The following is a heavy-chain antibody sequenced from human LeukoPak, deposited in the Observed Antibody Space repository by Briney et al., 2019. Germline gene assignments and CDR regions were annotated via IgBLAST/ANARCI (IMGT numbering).Heavy chain of an antibody. J-gene: IGHJ6*04. D-gene: IGHD2-2*01. CDR3: ARSIVVVPATDYYYGMDV. V-gene: IGHV3-43*01. CDR2: ITWDGGST. Sequence: PGGSLRLSCAASGFTFDDYTMHWVRQAPGKGLEWVSRITWDGGSTFYADSVKGRFTISRDNSKNTLYLQMNSLRAEDTAVYYCARSIVVVPATDYYYGMDVWGKGTTVTVSS. CDR1: GFTFDDYT.